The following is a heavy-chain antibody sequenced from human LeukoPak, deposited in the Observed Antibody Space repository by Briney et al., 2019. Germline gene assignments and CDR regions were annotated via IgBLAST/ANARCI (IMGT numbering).Heavy chain of an antibody. CDR2: INPNSGGT. J-gene: IGHJ4*02. D-gene: IGHD3-10*01. Sequence: ASVKVSCKASGYTFTSYAMHWVRQAPGQGLEWMGWINPNSGGTNYAQKLQGRVTMTTDTSTSTAYMELRSLRSDDTAVYYCARETAYYYGSGSYSPPRYWGQGTLVTVSS. V-gene: IGHV1-18*01. CDR3: ARETAYYYGSGSYSPPRY. CDR1: GYTFTSYA.